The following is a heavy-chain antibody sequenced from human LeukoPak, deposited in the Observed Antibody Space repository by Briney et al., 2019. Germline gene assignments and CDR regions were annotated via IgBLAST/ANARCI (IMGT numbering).Heavy chain of an antibody. CDR2: ISYDGSHK. J-gene: IGHJ4*02. V-gene: IGHV3-30*04. D-gene: IGHD6-25*01. Sequence: GGSLRLSCAASGFTFSSYAMHWIRQAPGKGLEWVAVISYDGSHKYYAESVKGRFTISRDYSMNTLYLKMNSLRADATAVYYCARGPDIAATGHLFDYWGQGTLVTVSS. CDR1: GFTFSSYA. CDR3: ARGPDIAATGHLFDY.